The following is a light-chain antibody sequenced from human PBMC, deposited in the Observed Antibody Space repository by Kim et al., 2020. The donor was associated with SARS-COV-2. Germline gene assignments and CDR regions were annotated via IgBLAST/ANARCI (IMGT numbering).Light chain of an antibody. J-gene: IGKJ4*01. CDR2: DAS. V-gene: IGKV1-33*01. Sequence: DIQMTQSPSSLSASEGDRVTITCQASQDITKYLNWYQQKSGKAPKLLIYDASNLQTGVPSRFSGSGSGTHFTFTINSLQPEDIATYYCQQNDDIPLTFGGGTKVDIK. CDR1: QDITKY. CDR3: QQNDDIPLT.